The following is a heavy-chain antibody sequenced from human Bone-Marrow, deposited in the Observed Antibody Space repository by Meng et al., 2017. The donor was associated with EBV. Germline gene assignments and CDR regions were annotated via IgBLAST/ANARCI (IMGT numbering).Heavy chain of an antibody. CDR2: VKSQADGGTT. V-gene: IGHV3-15*01. CDR3: ATESTTFEY. D-gene: IGHD1-1*01. J-gene: IGHJ4*02. CDR1: GFTFRKAW. Sequence: DGELVEWGGGLVKPGGSLRLSCAASGFTFRKAWMGWVRQAPGKGLEWVGRVKSQADGGTTDYTAAVRGRFTISRDDSRNMLYLQINSLQIEDSALYYCATESTTFEYWGLGTLVTGSS.